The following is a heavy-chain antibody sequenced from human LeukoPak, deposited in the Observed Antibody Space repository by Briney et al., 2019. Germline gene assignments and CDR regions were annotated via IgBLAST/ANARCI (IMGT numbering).Heavy chain of an antibody. Sequence: PSETLSLTCTVSGGSISSGIYYWSWIRQPAGEGLEWIGRTYTSGSTYYNPSLKSRVTISVDTSKNQFSLKLSSVTAADTAVYYCATVQIMTTFGGVIDDFDYWGQGTLVTVSS. CDR3: ATVQIMTTFGGVIDDFDY. CDR1: GGSISSGIYY. CDR2: TYTSGST. V-gene: IGHV4-61*02. J-gene: IGHJ4*02. D-gene: IGHD3-16*02.